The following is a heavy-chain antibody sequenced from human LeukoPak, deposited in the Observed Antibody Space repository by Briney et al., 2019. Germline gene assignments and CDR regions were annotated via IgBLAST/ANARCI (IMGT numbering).Heavy chain of an antibody. D-gene: IGHD4-17*01. CDR2: INPNSGGT. Sequence: ASVKVSCKASGYTFTGYYLHWVRQAPGQGLEWMGWINPNSGGTNYAQRFQGRVTMTRDMSISTAYMELSRLRSDDTAVYYCARFLAGYGDYRYYFDFWGQGTLVIISS. CDR1: GYTFTGYY. V-gene: IGHV1-2*02. J-gene: IGHJ4*02. CDR3: ARFLAGYGDYRYYFDF.